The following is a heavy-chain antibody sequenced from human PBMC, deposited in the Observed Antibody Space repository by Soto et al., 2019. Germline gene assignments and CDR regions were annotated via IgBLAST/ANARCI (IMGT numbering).Heavy chain of an antibody. V-gene: IGHV1-69*08. CDR1: GGTFSSYT. Sequence: QVQLVQSGAEVKKPGSSVKVSCKASGGTFSSYTISWVRQAPGQGLEWMGRIIPILGIANYAQKFQGRVTITADKSTSTAYMELSSLRSEDTAVYYCARDGPPIATPDWGQGTLVTVSS. J-gene: IGHJ4*02. CDR2: IIPILGIA. D-gene: IGHD6-13*01. CDR3: ARDGPPIATPD.